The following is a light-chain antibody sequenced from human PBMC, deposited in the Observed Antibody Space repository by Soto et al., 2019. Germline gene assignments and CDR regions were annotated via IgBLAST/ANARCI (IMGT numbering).Light chain of an antibody. CDR1: SSDVGGYDY. Sequence: QSALTQHASVSGSPGQSITISCTGTSSDVGGYDYVCWYQQHPGKAPKLIIYAVTNRPSGVSNRFSGSKSGNTASLSISGLQAEDEADYYCSSYTSSGTVLFGAGTKLTVL. CDR2: AVT. CDR3: SSYTSSGTVL. J-gene: IGLJ2*01. V-gene: IGLV2-14*03.